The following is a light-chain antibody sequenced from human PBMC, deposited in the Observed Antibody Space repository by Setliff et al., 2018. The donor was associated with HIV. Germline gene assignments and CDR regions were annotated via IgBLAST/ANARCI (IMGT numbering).Light chain of an antibody. CDR1: SDDVGASNY. V-gene: IGLV2-14*01. Sequence: QSALTQPAPMSGSPGQSITISCTGTSDDVGASNYVSWYQQHPGKAPKLIIYEVKVRPSGVSSRFSGSKSGNTASLTLSGLQTEDEADYYCCSYVNSGIYVFGTGTKVTVL. CDR3: CSYVNSGIYV. J-gene: IGLJ1*01. CDR2: EVK.